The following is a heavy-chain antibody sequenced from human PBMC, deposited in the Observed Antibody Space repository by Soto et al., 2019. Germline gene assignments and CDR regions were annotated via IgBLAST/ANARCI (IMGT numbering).Heavy chain of an antibody. CDR2: IIPVFGTG. CDR1: GGTFSSYF. V-gene: IGHV1-69*01. J-gene: IGHJ6*02. Sequence: QVQLVQSGAEVKKAGSSVKVSCKVSGGTFSSYFINWVRQAPGQGLEWVGGIIPVFGTGSYAEKFQGRVTITADETTSTAYMEQSRLRSDYTAVYYCARETPSAATAYYYNGLDVWGQGTTVTVPS. CDR3: ARETPSAATAYYYNGLDV. D-gene: IGHD6-13*01.